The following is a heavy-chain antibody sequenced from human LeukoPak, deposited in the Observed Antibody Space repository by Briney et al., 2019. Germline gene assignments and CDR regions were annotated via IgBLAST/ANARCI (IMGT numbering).Heavy chain of an antibody. Sequence: GGSLRLSCAASGFTFSSYWMSWVRQAPGKGLEWVSAISGSGGSTYYADSVKGRFTISRDNSKNTLYLQMNSLRAEDTAVYYCAKVGAGSSGWYKDYWGQGTLVTVSS. J-gene: IGHJ4*02. CDR3: AKVGAGSSGWYKDY. D-gene: IGHD6-19*01. CDR1: GFTFSSYW. CDR2: ISGSGGST. V-gene: IGHV3-23*01.